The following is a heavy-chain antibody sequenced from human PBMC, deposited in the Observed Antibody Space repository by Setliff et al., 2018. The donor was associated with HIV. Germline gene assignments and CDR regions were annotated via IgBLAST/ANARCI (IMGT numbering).Heavy chain of an antibody. CDR2: ISYDSRFI. D-gene: IGHD4-17*01. CDR3: ATVFEV. CDR1: GFTFEDYA. Sequence: GGSLRLSCAASGFTFEDYAMNWVRQAPGKGLEWVSSISYDSRFIYHADSMKGRFTISRDNAKNTLYLQMNTLRVEDTAVYYCATVFEVWGQGTMVTVSS. J-gene: IGHJ3*01. V-gene: IGHV3-21*01.